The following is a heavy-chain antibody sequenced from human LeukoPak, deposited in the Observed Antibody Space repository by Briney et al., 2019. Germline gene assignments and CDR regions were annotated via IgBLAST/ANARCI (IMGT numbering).Heavy chain of an antibody. D-gene: IGHD4/OR15-4a*01. CDR1: VGSISSSSYF. CDR2: IYYSGST. Sequence: SDTLSLTYTVSVGSISSSSYFWGWMRQPPEELLEWIGSIYYSGSTYYNPSLKSRVTISVDTSKNQFSLKLSSVTAADTAVYFCARHDYGGSVDYWGQGTLVTVSS. V-gene: IGHV4-39*01. J-gene: IGHJ4*02. CDR3: ARHDYGGSVDY.